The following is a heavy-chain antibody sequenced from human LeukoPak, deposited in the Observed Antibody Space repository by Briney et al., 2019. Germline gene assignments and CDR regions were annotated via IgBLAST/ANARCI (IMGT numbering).Heavy chain of an antibody. CDR3: ARIGGTLRYYYYYYMDV. V-gene: IGHV3-20*01. CDR1: GFTFDDYG. D-gene: IGHD1-1*01. J-gene: IGHJ6*03. CDR2: INWNGGST. Sequence: GGSLRLSCAASGFTFDDYGMSWVRQAPGKGLEWVSGINWNGGSTGYADSVKGRFTISRDNAKNSLYLQMNSLRAEDTALYHCARIGGTLRYYYYYYMDVWGKGTTVTVSS.